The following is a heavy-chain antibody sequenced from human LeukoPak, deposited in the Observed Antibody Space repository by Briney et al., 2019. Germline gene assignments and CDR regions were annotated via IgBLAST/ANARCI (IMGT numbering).Heavy chain of an antibody. CDR1: GGSFSGYY. V-gene: IGHV4-34*01. CDR2: INHSGST. D-gene: IGHD6-19*01. CDR3: ARGRYRVAVAATWYYYYGMDV. Sequence: SPSETLSLTCAVYGGSFSGYYWSWIRQPPGKGLEWIGEINHSGSTNYNPSLKSRVTISVDTSKNQFSPKLSSVTAADTAVYYCARGRYRVAVAATWYYYYGMDVWGQGTTVTVSS. J-gene: IGHJ6*02.